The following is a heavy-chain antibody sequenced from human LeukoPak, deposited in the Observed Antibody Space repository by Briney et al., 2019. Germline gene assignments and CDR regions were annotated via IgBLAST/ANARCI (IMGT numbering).Heavy chain of an antibody. CDR1: GFTFSSYG. J-gene: IGHJ4*02. CDR3: AQRYDY. V-gene: IGHV3-23*01. Sequence: GGSLRLSCAASGFTFSSYGMNWVRQAPGKGLEWVSTITNSGDSTYYADSVKGRFTISRDNSRNTLYLQMNSLRVEDTAIYYCAQRYDYWGQGSLVTVSS. CDR2: ITNSGDST.